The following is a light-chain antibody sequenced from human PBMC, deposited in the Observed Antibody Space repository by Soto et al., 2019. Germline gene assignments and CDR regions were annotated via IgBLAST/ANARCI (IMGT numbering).Light chain of an antibody. CDR2: DVT. Sequence: QSALTQPPSASGSPGQSVAISCTGTSSDIGGYKFVSWYQQHPGKAPKLMIYDVTKRPSGVPDRFSGSKSGNTATLIVSGLQAEDEADYYCSSHGGSNNPYVFGPGTSSPS. V-gene: IGLV2-8*01. CDR3: SSHGGSNNPYV. J-gene: IGLJ1*01. CDR1: SSDIGGYKF.